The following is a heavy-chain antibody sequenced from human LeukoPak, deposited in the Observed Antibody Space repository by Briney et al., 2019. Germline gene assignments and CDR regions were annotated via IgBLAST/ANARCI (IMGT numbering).Heavy chain of an antibody. CDR1: GSTFSNYW. CDR3: TQNLVAAAGDH. D-gene: IGHD6-13*01. J-gene: IGHJ4*02. Sequence: HPGGSLRLSCAASGSTFSNYWMTWVRQAPGKGLEWVANIKPDGSVGYYVDSVRGRFIISRDNAGNSLYLQMNSLRVEDTAVYYCTQNLVAAAGDHWGQGTLLIVSS. CDR2: IKPDGSVG. V-gene: IGHV3-7*01.